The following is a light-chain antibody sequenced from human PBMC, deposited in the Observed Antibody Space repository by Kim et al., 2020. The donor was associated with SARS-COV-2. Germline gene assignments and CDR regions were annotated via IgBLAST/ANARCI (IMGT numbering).Light chain of an antibody. CDR1: QTISKY. CDR2: DAS. J-gene: IGKJ5*01. V-gene: IGKV1-39*01. Sequence: ASVGDRVTITCRASQTISKYLNWYQQKPGKAPKILIFDASTLQTGVPSRFSGSGSGAYFSLTITSLQPDDFATYYCQQGYTTPLTFGKGTRLEIK. CDR3: QQGYTTPLT.